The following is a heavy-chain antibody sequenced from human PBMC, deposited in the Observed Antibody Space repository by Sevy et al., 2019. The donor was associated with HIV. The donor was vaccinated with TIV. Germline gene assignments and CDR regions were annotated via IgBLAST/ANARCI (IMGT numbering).Heavy chain of an antibody. J-gene: IGHJ4*03. D-gene: IGHD3-3*01. Sequence: GGSLRLSCAASGFTFSHYAMHWVRQAPGKGLEWVAIISYDGTREYFALSVKGRFTISRDNSKNMVSLQMNSLRAEDTAVYYCARGGRFENSGYYNGYFDSWGQGTLVTVSS. CDR1: GFTFSHYA. V-gene: IGHV3-30*04. CDR2: ISYDGTRE. CDR3: ARGGRFENSGYYNGYFDS.